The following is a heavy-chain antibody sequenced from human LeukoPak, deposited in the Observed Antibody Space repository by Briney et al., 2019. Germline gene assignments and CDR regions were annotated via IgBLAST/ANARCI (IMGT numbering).Heavy chain of an antibody. CDR1: GDSLTSGSRY. J-gene: IGHJ6*04. V-gene: IGHV4-61*09. D-gene: IGHD4-17*01. Sequence: SETLCLTCTVSGDSLTSGSRYWSWIRQPAGKGLEWSGHFYSSTRTTYHPSLESRVTISGDTAKNQFSLKLDSVTAADTAVYFCARCMSELDYGDYAYYYHMDVWGKGTTVTVSS. CDR3: ARCMSELDYGDYAYYYHMDV. CDR2: FYSSTRT.